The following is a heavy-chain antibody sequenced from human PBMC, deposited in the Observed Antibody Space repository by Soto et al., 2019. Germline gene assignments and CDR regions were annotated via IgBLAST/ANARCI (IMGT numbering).Heavy chain of an antibody. D-gene: IGHD3-22*01. CDR3: ALYYDSTGYYVDY. Sequence: GESLKISCKGLGNSFNNWIGWVRQMPGKGLEWVGIIYPADSDTRYSPSFQGQVTISADKSITTAYLQWSSLKASDTAMYYCALYYDSTGYYVDYWGQGTLVTVSS. J-gene: IGHJ4*02. V-gene: IGHV5-51*01. CDR1: GNSFNNW. CDR2: IYPADSDT.